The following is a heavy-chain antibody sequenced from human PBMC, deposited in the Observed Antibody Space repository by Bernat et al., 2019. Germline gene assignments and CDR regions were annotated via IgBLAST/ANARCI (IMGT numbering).Heavy chain of an antibody. J-gene: IGHJ4*02. D-gene: IGHD3-10*01. Sequence: EVQLVESGGGLVKPGGSLRLSCAASGFTFSSYSMNWVHQAPGKGLEWVSSISSSSSYIYYVDSVKGRFTISRDNAKNSLYLQMNSLRAEDTAVYYCARDGDHYYGSGSYLNWGQGTLVTVSS. CDR1: GFTFSSYS. CDR3: ARDGDHYYGSGSYLN. V-gene: IGHV3-21*01. CDR2: ISSSSSYI.